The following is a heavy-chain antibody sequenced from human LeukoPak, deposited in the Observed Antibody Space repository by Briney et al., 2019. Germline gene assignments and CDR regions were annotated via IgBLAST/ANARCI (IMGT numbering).Heavy chain of an antibody. CDR3: AKGWRLGYCSSTSCYVVGDAFDI. V-gene: IGHV3-23*01. J-gene: IGHJ3*02. Sequence: GGSLRLSCAASGFTFSSYAMSWVRQAPGKGLEWVSAISGSGGSTYYADSVKGRFTISRDNSKNTLYLQMNSLRAEDTAVYYRAKGWRLGYCSSTSCYVVGDAFDIWGLGTMVTVSS. CDR1: GFTFSSYA. D-gene: IGHD2-2*01. CDR2: ISGSGGST.